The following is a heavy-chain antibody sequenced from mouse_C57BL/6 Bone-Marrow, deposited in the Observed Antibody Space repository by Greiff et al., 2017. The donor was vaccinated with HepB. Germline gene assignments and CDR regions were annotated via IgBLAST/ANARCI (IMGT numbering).Heavy chain of an antibody. Sequence: EVKVVESGGGLVKPGGSLKLSCAASGFTFSSYAMSWVRQTPEKRLEWVATISDGGSYTYYPDNVKGRFTISRDNAKKNLYLQMSHLKSEDTAMYYCARDNYGNYAYYFDYWGQGTTLTVSS. V-gene: IGHV5-4*01. CDR2: ISDGGSYT. J-gene: IGHJ2*01. CDR3: ARDNYGNYAYYFDY. CDR1: GFTFSSYA. D-gene: IGHD2-1*01.